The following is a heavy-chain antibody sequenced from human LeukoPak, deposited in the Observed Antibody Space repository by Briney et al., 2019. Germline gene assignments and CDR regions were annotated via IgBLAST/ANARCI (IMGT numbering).Heavy chain of an antibody. CDR1: GGSITSSY. D-gene: IGHD3-22*01. CDR3: VRGYFDSRGYSNPFDM. CDR2: IYYSGNT. V-gene: IGHV4-59*01. Sequence: PSETLSLTCTVSGGSITSSYWSWIRQPPGKRLEWIGYIYYSGNTNHNPSLKSRVTISVDTSKNQFSLKLSSVTAADTAMYYCVRGYFDSRGYSNPFDMWGQGTMVTVSS. J-gene: IGHJ3*02.